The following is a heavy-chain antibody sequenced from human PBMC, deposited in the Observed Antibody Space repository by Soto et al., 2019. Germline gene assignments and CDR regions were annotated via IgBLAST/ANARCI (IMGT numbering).Heavy chain of an antibody. CDR3: AKWSKGSDYFDY. CDR2: ISGSGGST. J-gene: IGHJ4*02. Sequence: EVQLLESGGGLVQPGGSLRLSCAASGFTFSSYAMSWVRQAPGKGLEWVSAISGSGGSTYYADSVKGRFTLSRDNSKNKQYLQMNSLRAEDTAVYYCAKWSKGSDYFDYWGQGTLVTGSS. CDR1: GFTFSSYA. D-gene: IGHD1-26*01. V-gene: IGHV3-23*01.